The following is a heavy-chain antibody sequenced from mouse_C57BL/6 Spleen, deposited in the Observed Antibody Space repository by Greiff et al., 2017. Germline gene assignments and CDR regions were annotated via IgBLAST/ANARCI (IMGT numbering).Heavy chain of an antibody. V-gene: IGHV1-81*01. CDR2: IYPRSGNT. CDR3: ARSEGYGNYGDY. CDR1: GYTFTSYG. J-gene: IGHJ2*01. D-gene: IGHD2-1*01. Sequence: QVQLQQSGAELARPGASVKLSCKASGYTFTSYGISWVKQRTGQGLEWIGEIYPRSGNTYYNEKFKGKATLTADKSSSTAYMELRSLTSEDSAVYFCARSEGYGNYGDYWGQGTTLTVSS.